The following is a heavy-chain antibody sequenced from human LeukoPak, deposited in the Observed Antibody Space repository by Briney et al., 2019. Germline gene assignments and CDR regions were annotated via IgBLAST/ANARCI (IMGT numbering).Heavy chain of an antibody. CDR2: ISGRGGST. D-gene: IGHD4-23*01. CDR1: GFTFSISA. CDR3: AKDNSPFDY. J-gene: IGHJ4*02. Sequence: PGGSLRLSCAASGFTFSISAMSWVRQAPGKGLEWVSGISGRGGSTSYTDSVKGRFTISRDNSKNTFYLQMNSLRVEDTAVYYCAKDNSPFDYWGQGTLVTVSS. V-gene: IGHV3-23*01.